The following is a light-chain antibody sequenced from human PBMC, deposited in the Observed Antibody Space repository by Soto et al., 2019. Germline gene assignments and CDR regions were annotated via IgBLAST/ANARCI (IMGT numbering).Light chain of an antibody. CDR1: SGHISYD. CDR3: QTWGTGILV. J-gene: IGLJ3*02. CDR2: LNSDGSH. Sequence: QLVLTQSPSGSGSLGASVKLTCTLSSGHISYDIAWHQQQPEKGPRYLMKLNSDGSHSKGDGIPDRFSGSSSGAERYLTISGLQSEDEADYYCQTWGTGILVFGGGTKLTVL. V-gene: IGLV4-69*01.